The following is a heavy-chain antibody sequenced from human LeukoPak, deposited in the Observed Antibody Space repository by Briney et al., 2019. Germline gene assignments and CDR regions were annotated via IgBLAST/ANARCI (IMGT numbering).Heavy chain of an antibody. V-gene: IGHV4-34*01. CDR2: INHSGST. Sequence: SETLSLTCAVYGGSFSGYYWSWIRQPPGKGLKWIGEINHSGSTNYNPSLKSRVTISVDTSKNQFSLKLSSVTAADTAVYYCARTLGYCSSTSCQNWFDPWGQGTLVTVSS. CDR1: GGSFSGYY. D-gene: IGHD2-2*01. J-gene: IGHJ5*02. CDR3: ARTLGYCSSTSCQNWFDP.